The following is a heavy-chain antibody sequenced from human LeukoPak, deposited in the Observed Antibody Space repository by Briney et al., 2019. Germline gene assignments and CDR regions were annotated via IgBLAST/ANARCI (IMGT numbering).Heavy chain of an antibody. Sequence: PGGSLGLSCAASKFTFSNYAMNWVRQAPGKGLEWVSGISSSGADTYYADSVKGRFTISRDNSQNTLFLQMNSLRAEDTAVYFCAFRSHGTAWSYWGQGTLVTVSS. V-gene: IGHV3-23*01. CDR3: AFRSHGTAWSY. D-gene: IGHD6-19*01. CDR2: ISSSGADT. J-gene: IGHJ4*02. CDR1: KFTFSNYA.